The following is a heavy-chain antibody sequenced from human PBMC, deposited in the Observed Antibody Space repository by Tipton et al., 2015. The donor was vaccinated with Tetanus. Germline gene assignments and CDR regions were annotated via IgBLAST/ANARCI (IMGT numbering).Heavy chain of an antibody. CDR2: ISGSGNYI. CDR1: GFTFFDYS. CDR3: ARDAGYRRNYFDF. J-gene: IGHJ4*02. D-gene: IGHD2-2*02. Sequence: SLRLSCAASGFTFFDYSMNWVRQAPGKGLEWVSSISGSGNYIYYADSVKGRFTISRDNFRNTLSLQMRGLGADDTAVYYCARDAGYRRNYFDFWGQGTLVTVSS. V-gene: IGHV3-21*01.